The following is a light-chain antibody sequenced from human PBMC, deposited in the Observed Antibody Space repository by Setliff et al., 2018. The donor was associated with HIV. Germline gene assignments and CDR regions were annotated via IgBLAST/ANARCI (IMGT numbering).Light chain of an antibody. CDR3: QQYGGPPRA. CDR1: QSISSNY. J-gene: IGKJ1*01. Sequence: EIVLTQSPGTLSLSPGERATLSCRASQSISSNYLAWYQHKPGQAPRLLIYGASSRATDIPDRFSGSGSGTDFTLTISRLETEDFAVYYCQQYGGPPRAFGQGTKVDIK. CDR2: GAS. V-gene: IGKV3-20*01.